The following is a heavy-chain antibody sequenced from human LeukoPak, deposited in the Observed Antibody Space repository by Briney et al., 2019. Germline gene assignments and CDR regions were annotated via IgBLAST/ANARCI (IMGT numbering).Heavy chain of an antibody. CDR1: GGSISSSSYY. CDR3: ARHPRKRGVVVAATDFDY. J-gene: IGHJ4*02. Sequence: SETLSLTCTVSGGSISSSSYYWGWIRQPPGKGLEWIGSIYYSGSTYYNPSLKSRVIISVDTSKNQFSLKLSSVTAADTAVYYCARHPRKRGVVVAATDFDYWGQGTLVTVSS. CDR2: IYYSGST. V-gene: IGHV4-39*01. D-gene: IGHD2-15*01.